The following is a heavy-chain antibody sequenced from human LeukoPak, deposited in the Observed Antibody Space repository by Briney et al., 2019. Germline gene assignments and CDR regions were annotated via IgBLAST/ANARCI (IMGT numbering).Heavy chain of an antibody. D-gene: IGHD6-6*01. CDR3: ARDVDSSSPGLFDY. CDR1: GFTFSSYG. V-gene: IGHV3-33*01. CDR2: IWYDGSNK. Sequence: PGRSLKLSCAASGFTFSSYGMHWVRQAPGKGLEWVAVIWYDGSNKYYADSVKGRFTISRDNSKNTLYLQMNSLRAEDTAVYYCARDVDSSSPGLFDYWGQGTLVTVSS. J-gene: IGHJ4*02.